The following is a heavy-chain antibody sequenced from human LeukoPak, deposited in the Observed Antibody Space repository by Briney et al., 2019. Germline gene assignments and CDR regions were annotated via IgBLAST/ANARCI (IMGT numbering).Heavy chain of an antibody. V-gene: IGHV4-34*01. CDR3: ARGNANIVVVPAAIRYYYYMDV. Sequence: SETLSLTCAVYGGSFSGYYWSWIRQPPGKGLEWIGEVNHSGSTNCNPSLKSRVTISVDTSKNQFSLKLSSVTAADTAVYYCARGNANIVVVPAAIRYYYYMDVWGKGTTVTVSS. CDR2: VNHSGST. D-gene: IGHD2-2*01. J-gene: IGHJ6*03. CDR1: GGSFSGYY.